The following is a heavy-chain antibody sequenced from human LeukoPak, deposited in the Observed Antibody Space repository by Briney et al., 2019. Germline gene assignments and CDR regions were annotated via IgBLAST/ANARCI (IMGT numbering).Heavy chain of an antibody. D-gene: IGHD1-1*01. Sequence: ETLCLTCTVSGGSISSYYWTWIRQPPGEGLEWIGYIYYSGSTNYHPSLKSRLTISVDTSKNQFSLKLSSVTAADTAVYYCARHVATGATDAFDFWGRGKMGSVSS. CDR2: IYYSGST. J-gene: IGHJ3*01. CDR3: ARHVATGATDAFDF. CDR1: GGSISSYY. V-gene: IGHV4-59*08.